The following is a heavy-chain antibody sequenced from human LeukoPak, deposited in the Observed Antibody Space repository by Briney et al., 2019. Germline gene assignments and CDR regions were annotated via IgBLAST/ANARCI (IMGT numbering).Heavy chain of an antibody. V-gene: IGHV1-2*02. J-gene: IGHJ4*02. CDR1: AYSFIGYF. Sequence: ASVKVSCKTSAYSFIGYFFHWIRQAPGQGLEWMGWINANSGDTNYAQQFQGRLTITRDRSISTVYMALSRLRNDDTAVYYCAREGDYGGNSGLRVPFDYWGQGTLVTVSS. CDR3: AREGDYGGNSGLRVPFDY. D-gene: IGHD4-23*01. CDR2: INANSGDT.